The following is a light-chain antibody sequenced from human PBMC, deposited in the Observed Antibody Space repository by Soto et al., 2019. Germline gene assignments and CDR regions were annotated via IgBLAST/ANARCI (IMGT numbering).Light chain of an antibody. J-gene: IGKJ1*01. CDR1: QSISSW. CDR2: DAS. CDR3: QQYNSFSWT. Sequence: DIPMTQSPPTLSASVGDRVTITCRASQSISSWLAWYQQKPGKAPKLLIYDASSLESGVPSRFSGSGSGTKFTLTISSLQPDEFATYYCQQYNSFSWTFGQGTKVEI. V-gene: IGKV1-5*01.